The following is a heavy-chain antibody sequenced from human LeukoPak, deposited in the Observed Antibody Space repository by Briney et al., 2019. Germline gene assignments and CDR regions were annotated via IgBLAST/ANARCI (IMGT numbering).Heavy chain of an antibody. CDR3: ARDAEHCSGGDCPRWFDP. V-gene: IGHV4-59*01. CDR1: GGSISNYF. Sequence: SETLSLTCTVSGGSISNYFWSWIRQPPGKGLEWIGYIDYSGRTNYNPSLKSRVTISVDTSKNQFSLNLRSVTAADTAVYYCARDAEHCSGGDCPRWFDPWGQGTLVIVSS. D-gene: IGHD2-21*02. J-gene: IGHJ5*02. CDR2: IDYSGRT.